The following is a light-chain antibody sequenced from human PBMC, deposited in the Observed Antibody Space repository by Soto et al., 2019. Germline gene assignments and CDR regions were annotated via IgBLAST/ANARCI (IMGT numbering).Light chain of an antibody. CDR2: EVC. Sequence: QSALTQPASVSGSPGQAITISCIGTSSDVGSYNLVSWYQQHPGKAPKVIISEVCERPSGVSNRFSGSKSGNTASLTISRLQAEDEADYYCCSNAGDNTDVFGSGTKVTVL. CDR3: CSNAGDNTDV. J-gene: IGLJ1*01. V-gene: IGLV2-23*02. CDR1: SSDVGSYNL.